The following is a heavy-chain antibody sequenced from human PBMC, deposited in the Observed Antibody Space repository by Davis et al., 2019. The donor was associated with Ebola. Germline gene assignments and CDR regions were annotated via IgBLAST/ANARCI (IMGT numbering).Heavy chain of an antibody. CDR3: ARELSGYSSGWYEDY. D-gene: IGHD6-19*01. CDR2: VNNDGSST. CDR1: GFTFNHYW. Sequence: GESLKISCAASGFTFNHYWIHWVRQAPGKGLVWVSYVNNDGSSTTYADSVKGRFTSSRDNLKNTLYLQMNSLRAEDTAVYYCARELSGYSSGWYEDYWGQGTLVTVSS. J-gene: IGHJ4*02. V-gene: IGHV3-74*01.